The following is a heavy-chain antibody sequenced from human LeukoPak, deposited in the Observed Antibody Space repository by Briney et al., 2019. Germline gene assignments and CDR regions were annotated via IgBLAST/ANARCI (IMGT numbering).Heavy chain of an antibody. CDR2: VSDNGVIT. CDR1: GFTFSGYA. V-gene: IGHV3-23*01. D-gene: IGHD6-19*01. J-gene: IGHJ4*02. Sequence: TGGPLRLSCAASGFTFSGYAMSWVRQAPGTGLEWVSLVSDNGVITYYADSVKGRFTISRDNSKNTLYLQMNNLRVEDTAVYYCARTRAVAPLYRHDYWGQGTLVTVSS. CDR3: ARTRAVAPLYRHDY.